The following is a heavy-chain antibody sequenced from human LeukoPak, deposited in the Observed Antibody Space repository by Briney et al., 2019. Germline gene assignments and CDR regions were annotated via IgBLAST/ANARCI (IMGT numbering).Heavy chain of an antibody. Sequence: SQTLSLTCAISVDSVSINSTAWNWVRQSPSRGLEWLGSTYYRSKWYNEYAVSVKSRITINPDTSKNQFSLHLNSVTPEDTAIYYCASGFTSGWPRFDPWGQGTLVTVSS. D-gene: IGHD6-19*01. CDR2: TYYRSKWYN. J-gene: IGHJ5*02. V-gene: IGHV6-1*01. CDR3: ASGFTSGWPRFDP. CDR1: VDSVSINSTA.